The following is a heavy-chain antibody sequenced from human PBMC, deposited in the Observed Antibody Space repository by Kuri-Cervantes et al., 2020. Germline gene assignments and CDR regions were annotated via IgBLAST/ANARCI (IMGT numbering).Heavy chain of an antibody. CDR3: SRQGTGDTYFFDY. CDR2: INHSGST. Sequence: NWIRQPSGKGLEWIGEINHSGSTNYNPSLKSRVTISVDTSKNQFSLQLNSVTPEDTAVYYCSRQGTGDTYFFDYWGQGTLVTVSS. J-gene: IGHJ4*02. V-gene: IGHV4-34*01. D-gene: IGHD7-27*01.